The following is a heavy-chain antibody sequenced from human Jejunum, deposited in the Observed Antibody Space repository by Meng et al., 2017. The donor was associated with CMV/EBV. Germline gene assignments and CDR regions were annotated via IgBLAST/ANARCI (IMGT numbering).Heavy chain of an antibody. Sequence: LSGTASEFSVIRNNMTWVRQAPGKGLEWVSAIYSGESTYYADSVKGRFTISRGNSKNTLYLQMNSLRAEDTAVYYCAKKYSGSFDYWGQGTLVTVSS. CDR3: AKKYSGSFDY. V-gene: IGHV3-53*01. CDR2: IYSGEST. J-gene: IGHJ4*02. CDR1: EFSVIRNN. D-gene: IGHD1-26*01.